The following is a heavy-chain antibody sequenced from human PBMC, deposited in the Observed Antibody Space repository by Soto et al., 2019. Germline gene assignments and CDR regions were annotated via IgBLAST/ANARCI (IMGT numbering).Heavy chain of an antibody. CDR2: IIPIFGTA. V-gene: IGHV1-69*05. D-gene: IGHD1-20*01. J-gene: IGHJ6*02. Sequence: QVQLVQSGAEVKKPGSSVKVSCKASGGTFSSYAISWVRQAPGQGLEWMGGIIPIFGTANYAQKFQGRVTXTXEXSPXTDYMELSSLRSEDTAVYYCARSLTGTYYYYGMDVWGQGTTVTVSS. CDR1: GGTFSSYA. CDR3: ARSLTGTYYYYGMDV.